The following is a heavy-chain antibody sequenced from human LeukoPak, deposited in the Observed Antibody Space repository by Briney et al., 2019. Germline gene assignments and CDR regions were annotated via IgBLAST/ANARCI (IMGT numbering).Heavy chain of an antibody. CDR1: GGSISSSN. Sequence: GTLSLTCAVSGGSISSSNWWSWVRQPPGKGLEWVSSISSSSSYIYYADSVKGRFTISRDNAKNSLYLQMNSLRAEDTAVYYCARDPRGAARPGYWGQGTLVTVSS. J-gene: IGHJ4*02. CDR3: ARDPRGAARPGY. V-gene: IGHV3-21*01. CDR2: ISSSSSYI. D-gene: IGHD6-6*01.